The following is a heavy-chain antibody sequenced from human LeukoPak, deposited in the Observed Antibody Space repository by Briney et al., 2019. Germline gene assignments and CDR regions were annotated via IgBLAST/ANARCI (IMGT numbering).Heavy chain of an antibody. CDR1: GFTFSRHW. J-gene: IGHJ4*02. CDR2: INSDGSSI. V-gene: IGHV3-74*01. D-gene: IGHD5-18*01. Sequence: PGGSLRLSCAASGFTFSRHWMHWVGQVPGKGLVWVSRINSDGSSISYADSVKGRFTISRDNAKNTLYLQMNSLRVEDTAVYHCASDTVDTAGGIDYWDQGTLATVSS. CDR3: ASDTVDTAGGIDY.